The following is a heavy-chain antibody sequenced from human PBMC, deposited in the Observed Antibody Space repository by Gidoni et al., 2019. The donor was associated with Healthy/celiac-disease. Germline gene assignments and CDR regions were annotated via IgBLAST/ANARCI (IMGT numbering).Heavy chain of an antibody. CDR3: ARAHIAAAGRKTRYFDY. J-gene: IGHJ4*02. CDR1: GGSFSGYY. V-gene: IGHV4-34*01. Sequence: QVQLQQWGAGLLKPSETLSLTCAVYGGSFSGYYWIWIRQHPGKGLEWIGEINHSGSTNYNPSLKSRVTISVDTSKKQFSLKLSSVTASDTAVYYCARAHIAAAGRKTRYFDYWGQGTLVTVSS. CDR2: INHSGST. D-gene: IGHD6-13*01.